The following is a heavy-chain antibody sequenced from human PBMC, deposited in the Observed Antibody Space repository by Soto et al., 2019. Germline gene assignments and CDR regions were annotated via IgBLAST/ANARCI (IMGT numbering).Heavy chain of an antibody. J-gene: IGHJ3*01. CDR2: IYHSGNT. CDR1: GGSISSGGYS. CDR3: ASNVAADDALDV. D-gene: IGHD2-15*01. Sequence: QLQLQESGSGLVKPSQTLSLTCAVSGGSISSGGYSWTWIRQPPGKGLEWIGYIYHSGNTYYNPSLKSRVTISGDRSKTQFTLNLSSVTAADTAVYYCASNVAADDALDVCGQGTMVTVSS. V-gene: IGHV4-30-2*01.